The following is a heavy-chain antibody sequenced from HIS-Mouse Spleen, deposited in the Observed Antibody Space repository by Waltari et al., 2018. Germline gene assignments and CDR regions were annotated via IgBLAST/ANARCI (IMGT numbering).Heavy chain of an antibody. CDR1: GGSISSSSYY. V-gene: IGHV4-39*07. CDR3: ARVPGDYSGAFDI. D-gene: IGHD4-17*01. Sequence: QLQLQESGPGLVKPSETLSLTCTVSGGSISSSSYYWGWIRQPPGKGLEWIVSIYYSGSTYYNPSLKSRVTISVDTSKNQFSLKLSSVTAADTAVYYCARVPGDYSGAFDIWGQGTMVTVSS. J-gene: IGHJ3*02. CDR2: IYYSGST.